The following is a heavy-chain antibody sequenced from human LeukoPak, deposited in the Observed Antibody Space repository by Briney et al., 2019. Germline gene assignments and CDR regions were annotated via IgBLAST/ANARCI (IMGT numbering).Heavy chain of an antibody. CDR3: AKSHDFWSGYYGSPNDY. CDR1: GFTFSSYA. J-gene: IGHJ4*02. Sequence: QPGGSLRLSCAASGFTFSSYAMHWVRQAPGKGLEWVAVISYDGSNKYYADSVKGRFTISRDNSKNTLYLQMNSLRAEDTAVYYCAKSHDFWSGYYGSPNDYWGQGTLVTVSS. CDR2: ISYDGSNK. D-gene: IGHD3-3*01. V-gene: IGHV3-30-3*02.